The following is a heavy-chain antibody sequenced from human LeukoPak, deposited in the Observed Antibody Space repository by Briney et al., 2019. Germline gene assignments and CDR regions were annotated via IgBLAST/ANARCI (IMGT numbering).Heavy chain of an antibody. CDR2: ISSSSSYI. CDR1: GLTFSSYS. V-gene: IGHV3-21*01. J-gene: IGHJ5*02. D-gene: IGHD6-13*01. Sequence: GGSLRLSCAASGLTFSSYSMNWVRQAPGKGLEWVSSISSSSSYIYYADSVKGRFTISRDNAKNSLYLQMNSLRAEDTAVYYCARGPLGIAAAAWGQGTLVTVSS. CDR3: ARGPLGIAAAA.